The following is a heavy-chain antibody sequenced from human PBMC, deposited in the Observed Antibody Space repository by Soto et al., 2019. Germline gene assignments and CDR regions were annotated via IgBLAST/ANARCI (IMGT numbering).Heavy chain of an antibody. Sequence: PSETLSLTCGVFSGSLTDHYWTWIRQTPGKGLEWIGEINHSGITDYNPSLKSRVTLSLDTSKNQFSLKVTALTAADTAVYYCARGKPSGYRFGPRNFFYYGMDVWGPGTTVTAP. CDR3: ARGKPSGYRFGPRNFFYYGMDV. D-gene: IGHD5-18*01. CDR1: SGSLTDHY. J-gene: IGHJ6*02. V-gene: IGHV4-34*01. CDR2: INHSGIT.